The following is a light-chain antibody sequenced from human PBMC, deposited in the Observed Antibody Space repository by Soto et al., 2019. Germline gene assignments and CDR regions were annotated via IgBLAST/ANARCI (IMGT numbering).Light chain of an antibody. CDR1: QSISSW. CDR3: QQYNTYWT. Sequence: DIQMTQSPSTLSASVGDRVTITCRASQSISSWLAWYQQKPGKDTKLLIYKASSLESGVPSSFSGSGSVTEFTLTISSLQPDDFATYYCQQYNTYWTFGQGTKVEIK. V-gene: IGKV1-5*03. CDR2: KAS. J-gene: IGKJ1*01.